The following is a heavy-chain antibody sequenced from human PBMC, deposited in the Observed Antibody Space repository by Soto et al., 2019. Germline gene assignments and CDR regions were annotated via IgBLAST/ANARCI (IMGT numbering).Heavy chain of an antibody. CDR2: ISGSGGST. CDR3: AKEGRYSSSRGYFDY. V-gene: IGHV3-23*01. D-gene: IGHD6-13*01. J-gene: IGHJ4*02. Sequence: EVPLLESGGGLVQPGGSLRLSCAASGFTFSSYGMSWVRQAPGKGLEWVSGISGSGGSTYYADSVKGRFTISRDNPXXTLYLQMNSLRAEDTAVYYCAKEGRYSSSRGYFDYWGQGTLVTVSS. CDR1: GFTFSSYG.